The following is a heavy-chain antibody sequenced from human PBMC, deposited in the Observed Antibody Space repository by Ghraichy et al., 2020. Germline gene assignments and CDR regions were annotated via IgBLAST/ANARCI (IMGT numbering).Heavy chain of an antibody. V-gene: IGHV1-3*01. CDR1: GYTFTSYS. Sequence: ASVKVSCKASGYTFTSYSIHWLRQAPGQSLEWMGWVSAGYGTTKYSQKFQGRITMTTDTSASTAYMELSSLRSAETALYFCARTYDSSAYSFLHWGPGTQVTVSS. J-gene: IGHJ1*01. D-gene: IGHD3-22*01. CDR2: VSAGYGTT. CDR3: ARTYDSSAYSFLH.